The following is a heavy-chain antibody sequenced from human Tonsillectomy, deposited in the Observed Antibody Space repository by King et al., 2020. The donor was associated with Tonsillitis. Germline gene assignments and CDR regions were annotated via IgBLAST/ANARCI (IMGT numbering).Heavy chain of an antibody. J-gene: IGHJ4*02. V-gene: IGHV5-10-1*03. Sequence: QLVQSGAEVKKPGESLRVSCKGSGYSLTNYCSIWVRQMPGKGLEWMGGIEPSVSDTTYSPSFQGHFTFSADKSISTAYLQWSSLEASDTAIHYCARHRQLVAHFDYWGQGTLVTVSS. CDR3: ARHRQLVAHFDY. CDR1: GYSLTNYC. D-gene: IGHD6-6*01. CDR2: IEPSVSDT.